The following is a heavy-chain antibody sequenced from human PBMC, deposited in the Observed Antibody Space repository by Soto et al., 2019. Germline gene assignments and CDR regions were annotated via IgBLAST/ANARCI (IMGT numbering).Heavy chain of an antibody. CDR3: ARQIYDSDTGPNFQYYFDS. CDR2: IDPSDSQT. J-gene: IGHJ4*02. Sequence: GEALKISCKGSGYSFAGYWITWVRQKPGKGLEWMGRIDPSDSQTYYSPSFRGHVTISVTKSITTVFLQWSSLRASDTAMYYCARQIYDSDTGPNFQYYFDSWGQGTPVTVSS. V-gene: IGHV5-10-1*01. CDR1: GYSFAGYW. D-gene: IGHD3-22*01.